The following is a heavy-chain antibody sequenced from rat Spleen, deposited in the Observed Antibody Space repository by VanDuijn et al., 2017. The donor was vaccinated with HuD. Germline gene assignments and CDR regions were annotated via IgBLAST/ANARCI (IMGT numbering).Heavy chain of an antibody. J-gene: IGHJ4*01. CDR3: AKEANYGGLVDA. V-gene: IGHV5-58*01. D-gene: IGHD1-11*01. CDR1: GFTFSNYG. Sequence: EVQLVESGGGLVQPGRSLKLSCAASGFTFSNYGMAWVRQAPGKGLEWVSSINTDGGSTYYPDSVKGRFTISRDNAENTVYLQMNSLTSEDTATYYCAKEANYGGLVDAWGQGASVTVSS. CDR2: INTDGGST.